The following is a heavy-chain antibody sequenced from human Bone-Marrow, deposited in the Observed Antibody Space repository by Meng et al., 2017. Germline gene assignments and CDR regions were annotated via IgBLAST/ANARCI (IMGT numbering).Heavy chain of an antibody. D-gene: IGHD2-21*01. J-gene: IGHJ4*02. Sequence: QVTLVQSGAEVKNPGASVKASCKSSGYTFTGHYIYWVRQAPGQGLEWMGWINPKSGDTKYAQNFQGRVTLTRDTSISTAHMELSRLSSDDTAVYYCARRVSTVGDLDYWGQGTLVTVSS. CDR1: GYTFTGHY. CDR3: ARRVSTVGDLDY. V-gene: IGHV1-2*02. CDR2: INPKSGDT.